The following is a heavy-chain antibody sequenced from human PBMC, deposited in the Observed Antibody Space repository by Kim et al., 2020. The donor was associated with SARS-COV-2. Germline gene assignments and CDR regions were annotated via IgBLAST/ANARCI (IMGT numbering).Heavy chain of an antibody. CDR1: GFTFSSYS. CDR3: ARWVQLWLEYYGMDV. CDR2: ISSSSSYI. Sequence: GGSLRLSCAASGFTFSSYSMNWVRQAPGKGLEWVSSISSSSSYIYYADSVKGRFTISRDNAKNSLYLQMNSLRAEDTAVYYCARWVQLWLEYYGMDVWGQGTTVTVSS. V-gene: IGHV3-21*01. J-gene: IGHJ6*02. D-gene: IGHD5-18*01.